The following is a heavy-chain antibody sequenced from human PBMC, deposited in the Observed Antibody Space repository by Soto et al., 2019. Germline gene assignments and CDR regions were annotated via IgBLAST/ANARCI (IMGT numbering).Heavy chain of an antibody. CDR1: GYTFTSYG. CDR3: ARDRGDIVVVVAADYYFDY. V-gene: IGHV1-18*01. CDR2: ISAYNGNT. D-gene: IGHD2-15*01. J-gene: IGHJ4*02. Sequence: QVQLVQSGAEVKKPGASVKVSCKASGYTFTSYGISWERQAPGQGLEWMGWISAYNGNTNYAQKLQGRVTMTTDTSTSTAYMELRSLRSDDTAVYYCARDRGDIVVVVAADYYFDYWGQGTLVTVSS.